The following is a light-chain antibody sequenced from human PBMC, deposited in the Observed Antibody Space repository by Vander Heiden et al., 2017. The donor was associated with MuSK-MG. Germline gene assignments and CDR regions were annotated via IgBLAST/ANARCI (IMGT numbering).Light chain of an antibody. CDR1: RDISNY. CDR3: DQSDTYPCT. CDR2: TAS. V-gene: IGKV1-39*01. Sequence: QVHVSPSSLSASVGDTVTITCRASRDISNYVNWYQLKERKAPKVLIYTASRLQDGVPLRYSGSGSGTDFVRTILSLQTEDVETYFCDQSDTYPCTYGGGTKVDLK. J-gene: IGKJ4*01.